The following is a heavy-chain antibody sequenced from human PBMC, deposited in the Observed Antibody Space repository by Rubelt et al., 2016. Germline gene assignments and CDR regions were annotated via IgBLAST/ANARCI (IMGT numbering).Heavy chain of an antibody. J-gene: IGHJ6*02. Sequence: QVHLQQWGAGLLKPSETLSLSCAVYGGSFSGHSWSWIRQPPGKGLEWIGEVSHSGTTNYNPSLKSRLTMSVDTSKNQFSLKLTSVTAADTAMYYCAREVRSGEMDVWGQGTMVSVSS. CDR1: GGSFSGHS. CDR3: AREVRSGEMDV. V-gene: IGHV4-34*01. CDR2: VSHSGTT. D-gene: IGHD1-26*01.